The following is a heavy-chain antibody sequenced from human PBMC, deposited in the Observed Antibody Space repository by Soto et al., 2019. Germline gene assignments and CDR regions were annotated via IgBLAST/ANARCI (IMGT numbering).Heavy chain of an antibody. CDR3: ARGYYYDSSGYSVGTDYYYYGMDV. D-gene: IGHD3-22*01. CDR1: GGTFSSYA. V-gene: IGHV1-69*13. Sequence: ASVKVSCKASGGTFSSYAISWVRQAPGQGLEWMGGIIPIFGTANYAQKFQGRVTITADESTSTAYMELSSLRSEDTAVHYCARGYYYDSSGYSVGTDYYYYGMDVWGQGTTVTVSS. J-gene: IGHJ6*02. CDR2: IIPIFGTA.